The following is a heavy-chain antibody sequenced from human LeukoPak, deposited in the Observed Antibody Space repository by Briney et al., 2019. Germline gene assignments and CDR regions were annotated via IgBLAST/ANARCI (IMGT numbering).Heavy chain of an antibody. Sequence: PAETLSLTCAVYGGSFSGYYWSWIRQPPGKGLEWIWEINHSGSNNYNPSLKSRVTISVDTSKNQFSLKLSSVTAADTAVYYCAILRYFDWSDPYNWFDIWGQGTMVTVSS. D-gene: IGHD3-9*01. CDR1: GGSFSGYY. CDR3: AILRYFDWSDPYNWFDI. V-gene: IGHV4-34*01. J-gene: IGHJ5*02. CDR2: INHSGSN.